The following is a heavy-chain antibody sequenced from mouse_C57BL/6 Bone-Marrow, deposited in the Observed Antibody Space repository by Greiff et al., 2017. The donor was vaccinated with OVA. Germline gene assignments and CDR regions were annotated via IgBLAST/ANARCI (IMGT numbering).Heavy chain of an antibody. J-gene: IGHJ3*01. CDR2: IWWEDDK. D-gene: IGHD1-1*01. V-gene: IGHV8-8*01. CDR1: GFSLSTFGMG. Sequence: QVTLKECGPGILQPSQTLSLTCSFSGFSLSTFGMGVGWIRQPSGQGLGWLAHIWWEDDKYYNPALKSRLTISKDTSKNQVCLKIANVDTADTATYYCARMSYGSSPWFAYWGQGTLVTVSA. CDR3: ARMSYGSSPWFAY.